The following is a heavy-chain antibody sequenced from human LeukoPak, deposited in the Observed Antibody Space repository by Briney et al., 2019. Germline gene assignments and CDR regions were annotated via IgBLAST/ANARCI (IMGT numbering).Heavy chain of an antibody. D-gene: IGHD6-19*01. V-gene: IGHV1-18*01. CDR3: ARGRSSGWYGD. Sequence: ASVKVSCKASGYTFTSYGINWVRQAPGQGLEWMGWISAYNGKTNYAQKFQGRVTMTTDTSTSTAYMELSSLRSEDTAVYYCARGRSSGWYGDWGQGTLVTVSS. J-gene: IGHJ4*02. CDR2: ISAYNGKT. CDR1: GYTFTSYG.